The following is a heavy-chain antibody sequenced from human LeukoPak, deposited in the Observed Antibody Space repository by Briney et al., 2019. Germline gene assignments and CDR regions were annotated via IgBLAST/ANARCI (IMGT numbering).Heavy chain of an antibody. V-gene: IGHV4-61*02. CDR1: GGSISSGSYY. D-gene: IGHD3-22*01. Sequence: SETLSLTCTVSGGSISSGSYYWSWIRQPAGKGLEWIGRIYTSGSTYYNPSLKSRVTISVDTSKNQFSLKLSSVTAADTAVYYCARKRVITSCMDVWGQGTTVTVSS. CDR3: ARKRVITSCMDV. J-gene: IGHJ6*02. CDR2: IYTSGST.